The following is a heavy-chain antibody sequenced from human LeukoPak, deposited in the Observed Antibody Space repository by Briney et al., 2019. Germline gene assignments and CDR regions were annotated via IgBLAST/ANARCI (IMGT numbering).Heavy chain of an antibody. D-gene: IGHD5-12*01. CDR1: ESTFSSYW. J-gene: IGHJ4*02. CDR3: ARDLGGYSGYDFVDY. CDR2: INQDGSEK. V-gene: IGHV3-7*01. Sequence: PGGSLRLSCAASESTFSSYWMSWVRQAPGKGLEWVANINQDGSEKDYVDSVKGRFTISRDNSKNTLYLQMNSLRAEDTAVYYCARDLGGYSGYDFVDYWGQGTLVTVSS.